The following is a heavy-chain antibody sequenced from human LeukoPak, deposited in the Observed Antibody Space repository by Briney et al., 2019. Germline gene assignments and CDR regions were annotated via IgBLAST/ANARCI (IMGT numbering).Heavy chain of an antibody. CDR1: GYTFTSYA. V-gene: IGHV1-3*01. CDR3: ASPNYYDSSGYYYEVDYYYGMDV. J-gene: IGHJ6*02. CDR2: INAGNGNT. Sequence: ASVKVSCKAFGYTFTSYAMHWVRQAPGQRLEWMGWINAGNGNTKYSQKFRGRVTITRDTSASTAYMELSSLRSEDTAVYYCASPNYYDSSGYYYEVDYYYGMDVWGQGTTVTVSS. D-gene: IGHD3-22*01.